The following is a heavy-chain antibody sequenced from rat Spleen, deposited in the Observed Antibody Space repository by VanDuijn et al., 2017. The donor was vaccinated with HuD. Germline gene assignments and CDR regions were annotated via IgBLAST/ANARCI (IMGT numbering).Heavy chain of an antibody. CDR3: ARHGYNSYFDY. Sequence: EVQLVESDGGLVQPGRSLKLSCAASGFTFSSYDMAWVRQAPTKGLEWVASISPSGGITYYQDSVKGRFTVSRDNAKSSLYLQMDSLRSEDTATYYCARHGYNSYFDYWGQGVMVTVSS. V-gene: IGHV5S23*01. CDR2: ISPSGGIT. CDR1: GFTFSSYD. J-gene: IGHJ2*01. D-gene: IGHD1-9*01.